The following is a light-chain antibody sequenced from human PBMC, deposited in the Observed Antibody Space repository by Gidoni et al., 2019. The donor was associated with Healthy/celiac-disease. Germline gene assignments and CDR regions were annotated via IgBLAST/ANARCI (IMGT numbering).Light chain of an antibody. Sequence: DIQMTQSPSALPASVGDRVTITCRASQSISSYLNGYQQKPGKAPKLLIYAASSLQSGVPSRFRGSGSGTDFTLTIISLQPEDFSTYYCQQSYSTLFTFGPGTKVDIK. J-gene: IGKJ3*01. V-gene: IGKV1-39*01. CDR3: QQSYSTLFT. CDR2: AAS. CDR1: QSISSY.